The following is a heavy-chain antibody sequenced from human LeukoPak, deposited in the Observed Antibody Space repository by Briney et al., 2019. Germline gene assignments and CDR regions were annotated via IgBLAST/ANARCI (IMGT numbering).Heavy chain of an antibody. V-gene: IGHV3-74*01. Sequence: GGSLRLSCXVSGFTFSSYWMHWVRQAPGKGLVWVSRIKSDGSRTDYADSVKGRFTISRDNAKNTLYLQMNSLRVEDTAVYYCARELPFDYWGQGTLVTVSS. J-gene: IGHJ4*02. CDR3: ARELPFDY. CDR2: IKSDGSRT. CDR1: GFTFSSYW.